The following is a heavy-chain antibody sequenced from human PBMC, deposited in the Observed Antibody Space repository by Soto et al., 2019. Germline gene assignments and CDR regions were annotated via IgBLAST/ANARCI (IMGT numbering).Heavy chain of an antibody. J-gene: IGHJ6*02. CDR1: GYTFTGYY. V-gene: IGHV1-2*04. D-gene: IGHD3-10*02. Sequence: QVQLVQSGAEVKKPGASVKVSCKASGYTFTGYYMHWVRQAPGQGLEWMGWINPNSGGTNYAQKFQGWVTMTRNTSISTAYMELSRLRSDDTAVYYCARGNPPGRNVSYSYYGMDVWGQGTTVTVSS. CDR2: INPNSGGT. CDR3: ARGNPPGRNVSYSYYGMDV.